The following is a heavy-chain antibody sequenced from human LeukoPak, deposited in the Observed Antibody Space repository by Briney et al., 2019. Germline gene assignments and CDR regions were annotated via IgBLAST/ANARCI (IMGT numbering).Heavy chain of an antibody. CDR3: ARSDPYFDY. Sequence: PSETLSLTCAVSGYSISSGYYWGWIRQPPGKGLEWIRSIYHSGSTYYNPSLKSRVTISVDTSKNQFSLKLSSVTAADTAVYYCARSDPYFDYWGQGTLVTVSS. V-gene: IGHV4-38-2*01. J-gene: IGHJ4*02. CDR2: IYHSGST. CDR1: GYSISSGYY.